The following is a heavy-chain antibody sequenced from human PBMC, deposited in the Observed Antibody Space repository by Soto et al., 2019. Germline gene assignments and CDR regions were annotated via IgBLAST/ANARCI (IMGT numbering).Heavy chain of an antibody. CDR2: IYYSGST. D-gene: IGHD3-22*01. CDR3: ARAPYYDSIHWDY. CDR1: GGSISSGGYY. J-gene: IGHJ4*02. Sequence: QVQLQESGPGLVKPSQTLSLTCTVSGGSISSGGYYWSWIRQHPGKGLEWIGYIYYSGSTYYNPSLKSRVTISVDKYKNQVSLKLSSVTAAVTAVYSCARAPYYDSIHWDYWGQGTLVTVSA. V-gene: IGHV4-31*03.